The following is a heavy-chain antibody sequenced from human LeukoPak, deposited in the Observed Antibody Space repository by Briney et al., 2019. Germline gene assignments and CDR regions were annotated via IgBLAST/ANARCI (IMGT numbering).Heavy chain of an antibody. CDR3: ARGFGYGGNFLVY. CDR1: GGSISSYY. V-gene: IGHV4-59*01. Sequence: PSETLSLTCTVSGGSISSYYWSWIRQPPGKGLEWIGYIYYSGSTNYNPSLKSRVTISVDTSKNQFSLKLSSVTAADTAVYYCARGFGYGGNFLVYWGQGTLVTVSS. CDR2: IYYSGST. D-gene: IGHD4-23*01. J-gene: IGHJ4*02.